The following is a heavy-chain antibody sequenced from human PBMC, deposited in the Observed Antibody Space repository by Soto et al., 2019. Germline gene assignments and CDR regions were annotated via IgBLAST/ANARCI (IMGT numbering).Heavy chain of an antibody. D-gene: IGHD2-15*01. CDR2: INAGNGNT. CDR3: ASFDCSGGSCNYYYYYYMDV. Sequence: GASVKVSCKASGYTFTSYAMHWVRQAPGQRLEWMGWINAGNGNTKYSQKFQGRVTITRDTSASTAYMELSSLRSEDTAVYYCASFDCSGGSCNYYYYYYMDVWGKGTTVTVSS. J-gene: IGHJ6*03. V-gene: IGHV1-3*01. CDR1: GYTFTSYA.